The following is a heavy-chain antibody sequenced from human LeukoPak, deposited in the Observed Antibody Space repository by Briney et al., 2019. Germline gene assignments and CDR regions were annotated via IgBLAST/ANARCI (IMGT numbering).Heavy chain of an antibody. CDR2: IWYDGSNK. CDR1: GFTFSSHG. J-gene: IGHJ4*02. V-gene: IGHV3-33*01. CDR3: ASQGPVRYFDWYFDY. Sequence: GGSLRLSCAASGFTFSSHGMHWVRQAPGKGLEWVAVIWYDGSNKYYADSVKGRFTISRDNSKNTLYLQMNSLRAEDTAVYYCASQGPVRYFDWYFDYWGQGTLVTVSS. D-gene: IGHD3-9*01.